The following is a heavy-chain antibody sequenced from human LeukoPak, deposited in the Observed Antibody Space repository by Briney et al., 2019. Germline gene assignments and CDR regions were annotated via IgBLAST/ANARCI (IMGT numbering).Heavy chain of an antibody. CDR3: ARDFGATIRYYYYMDV. Sequence: PSETLSLTCTVSGGSISSCYWSWIRQPAGKGLEWIGRIYTSGSTNYNPSLKSRVTMSVDTSKNQFSLKLSSVTAADTAVYYCARDFGATIRYYYYMDVWGKGTTVTVSS. CDR2: IYTSGST. CDR1: GGSISSCY. V-gene: IGHV4-4*07. J-gene: IGHJ6*03. D-gene: IGHD5-12*01.